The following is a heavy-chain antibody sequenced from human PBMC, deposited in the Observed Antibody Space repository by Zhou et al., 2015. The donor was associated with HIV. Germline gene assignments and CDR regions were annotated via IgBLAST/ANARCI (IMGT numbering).Heavy chain of an antibody. Sequence: QVQLVESGGGVVQPGGSLRLSCAASGFTFISYAMHWVRQAPGKGLEWVAFIRDNGSNKYYADSVKGRFTISRDNSKNTLYLQMNSLTGEDTAVYYCAKDHSCSSINCYSYYYMDVWGKGTTVTVSS. CDR2: IRDNGSNK. CDR3: AKDHSCSSINCYSYYYMDV. J-gene: IGHJ6*03. V-gene: IGHV3-30*02. D-gene: IGHD2-2*02. CDR1: GFTFISYA.